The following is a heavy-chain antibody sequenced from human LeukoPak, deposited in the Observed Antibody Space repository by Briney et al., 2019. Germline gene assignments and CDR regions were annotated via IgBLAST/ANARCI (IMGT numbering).Heavy chain of an antibody. CDR2: IYTSGST. Sequence: SETLSLTCTVSGGSISSGSYYWSWIRQPAGKGLECIGRIYTSGSTNYNPSLKSRVTISVDTSKNQFSLKLSSVTAADTAVYYCARENDTYYYDSSGYYYNWFDPWGQGTLVTVSS. CDR1: GGSISSGSYY. V-gene: IGHV4-61*02. D-gene: IGHD3-22*01. CDR3: ARENDTYYYDSSGYYYNWFDP. J-gene: IGHJ5*02.